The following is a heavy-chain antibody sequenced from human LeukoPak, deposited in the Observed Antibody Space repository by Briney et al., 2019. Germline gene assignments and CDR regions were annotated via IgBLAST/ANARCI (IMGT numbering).Heavy chain of an antibody. D-gene: IGHD3-22*01. CDR2: VRSDGSDK. Sequence: GGSLRLSCGASGFTFTYYGMHWVRQAPGKGLEWVTFVRSDGSDKYYADSVKGRFTISRDNSKNTLYLQMNSLRAEDTAVYYCARNFHYYDSSGYLGNWFDPWGQGTLVTVSS. J-gene: IGHJ5*02. CDR3: ARNFHYYDSSGYLGNWFDP. CDR1: GFTFTYYG. V-gene: IGHV3-30*02.